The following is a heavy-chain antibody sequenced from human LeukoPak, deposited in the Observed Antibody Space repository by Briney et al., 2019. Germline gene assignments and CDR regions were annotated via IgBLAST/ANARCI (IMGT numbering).Heavy chain of an antibody. D-gene: IGHD2-2*01. CDR2: IRYDGSNK. V-gene: IGHV3-30*02. Sequence: GGSLRLSCAASGFTFSSYGMHWVRQAPGKGLEWVAFIRYDGSNKYYADSVKGRFTISRDNSKNTLYLQMNSLRAEDTAVYYCAKPIVVVPAAMEENAFDIWGQGTMVTVSS. CDR1: GFTFSSYG. J-gene: IGHJ3*02. CDR3: AKPIVVVPAAMEENAFDI.